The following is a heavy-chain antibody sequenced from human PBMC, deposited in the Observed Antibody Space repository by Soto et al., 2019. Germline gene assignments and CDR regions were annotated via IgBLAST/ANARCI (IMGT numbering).Heavy chain of an antibody. J-gene: IGHJ3*01. Sequence: GESLKISCKGSGYTFPNFWIAWVRQMPGKGLEWMGIIYPGDSHTSYSPSFQGQVTISADKSISTAYLQWNSLKASDTATYYCARPSGRGASDVWGQGTMVTVSS. CDR3: ARPSGRGASDV. D-gene: IGHD2-15*01. CDR2: IYPGDSHT. V-gene: IGHV5-51*01. CDR1: GYTFPNFW.